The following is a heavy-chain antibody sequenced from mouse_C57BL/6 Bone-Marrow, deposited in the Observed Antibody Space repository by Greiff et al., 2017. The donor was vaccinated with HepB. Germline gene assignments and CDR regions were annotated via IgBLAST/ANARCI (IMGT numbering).Heavy chain of an antibody. CDR3: ARERGYYYGSSFYAMDY. CDR1: GYTFTGYW. V-gene: IGHV1-9*01. D-gene: IGHD1-1*01. CDR2: ILPGSGST. J-gene: IGHJ4*01. Sequence: QVQLQQSGAELMKPGASVKLSCKATGYTFTGYWIEWVKQRPGHGLEWIGEILPGSGSTNHNEKFKGKATFTADTSSNTAYMQLSSLTTEDSAIYYCARERGYYYGSSFYAMDYWGQGTSVTVSS.